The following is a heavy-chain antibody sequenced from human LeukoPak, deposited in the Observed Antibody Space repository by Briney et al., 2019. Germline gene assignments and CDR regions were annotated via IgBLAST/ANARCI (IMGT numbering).Heavy chain of an antibody. CDR2: ISGNTVTT. J-gene: IGHJ4*02. CDR3: AKDRDVYGWSYPLDY. V-gene: IGHV3-23*01. Sequence: GGSLRLSCAASGFSFSNFALSWVRQAPGKGLQWVSTISGNTVTTSYADSVKGRFTISRDNAKNTLNLQMNSLRAEDTAVYYCAKDRDVYGWSYPLDYWGQGTLVTVSS. CDR1: GFSFSNFA. D-gene: IGHD1-26*01.